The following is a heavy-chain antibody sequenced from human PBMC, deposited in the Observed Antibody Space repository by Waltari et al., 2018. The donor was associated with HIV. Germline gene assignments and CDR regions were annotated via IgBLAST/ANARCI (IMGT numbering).Heavy chain of an antibody. D-gene: IGHD3-3*01. CDR3: ARGGNSDFGSAYYGRPFDI. CDR2: INHIGNT. V-gene: IGHV4-34*02. CDR1: GGSFSGYS. J-gene: IGHJ3*02. Sequence: QVQLQQWGAGLLKPSETLSLNCAFYGGSFSGYSWCWIRQPPGKGLEWIGEINHIGNTNDNPALRRRLTRSVDTSKNQFALKRSSVTAADTAVYYCARGGNSDFGSAYYGRPFDIWGQGTMVTVSS.